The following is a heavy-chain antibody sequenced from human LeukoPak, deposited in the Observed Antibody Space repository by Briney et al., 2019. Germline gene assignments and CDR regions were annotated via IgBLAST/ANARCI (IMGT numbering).Heavy chain of an antibody. CDR1: GGSFSGYY. J-gene: IGHJ5*02. CDR2: IYYSGST. CDR3: ARNPSGGIGWFDP. Sequence: SETLSLTCAVYGGSFSGYYWSWIRQPPGKGLEWIGYIYYSGSTFYNPSLKSRVTMSVDTSKNQFSLRLSSVTAVDTAVYYCARNPSGGIGWFDPWGQGTLVAVSS. D-gene: IGHD6-13*01. V-gene: IGHV4-34*10.